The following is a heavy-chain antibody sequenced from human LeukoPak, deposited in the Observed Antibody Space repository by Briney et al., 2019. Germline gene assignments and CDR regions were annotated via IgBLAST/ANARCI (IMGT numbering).Heavy chain of an antibody. J-gene: IGHJ4*02. CDR2: ISGSGGST. CDR3: ARTGGYSYGYSDYFDY. CDR1: GFTFSSYV. Sequence: GGSLRLSCAASGFTFSSYVMSWVRQAPGKGLEWVSAISGSGGSTYYADSVKGRFTISRDNSKNTLYLQMNSLRAEDTAVYYCARTGGYSYGYSDYFDYWGQGTLVTVSS. D-gene: IGHD5-18*01. V-gene: IGHV3-23*01.